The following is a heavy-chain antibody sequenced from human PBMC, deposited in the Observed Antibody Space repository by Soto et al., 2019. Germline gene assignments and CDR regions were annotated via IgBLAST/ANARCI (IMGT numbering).Heavy chain of an antibody. V-gene: IGHV3-11*01. Sequence: QVQLVASGGGVVKTSGSLKIACAASGFTFSDYYMSWVRQAPGKGLEWVSYISSSGNTIYYADSVKGRFTISRDNAKNSVYLQMNRLRAEDTALYFCAKMSSENYYDPVFSWGQGTLVTVSS. CDR1: GFTFSDYY. D-gene: IGHD3-22*01. CDR2: ISSSGNTI. CDR3: AKMSSENYYDPVFS. J-gene: IGHJ5*02.